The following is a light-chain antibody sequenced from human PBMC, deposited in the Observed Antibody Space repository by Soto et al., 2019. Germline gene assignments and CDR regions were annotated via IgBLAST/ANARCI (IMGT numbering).Light chain of an antibody. CDR1: QGISNY. CDR3: QNHNSAPIT. CDR2: AAS. V-gene: IGKV1-27*01. Sequence: DIQMTQSPSSVSASVGDRVTITCRASQGISNYLAWYQQKPGKLPKLLIYAASTLQSGVPSRFSGSGSGTDFTLTISSLQPEDVASYYCQNHNSAPITFGQGTRLEIK. J-gene: IGKJ5*01.